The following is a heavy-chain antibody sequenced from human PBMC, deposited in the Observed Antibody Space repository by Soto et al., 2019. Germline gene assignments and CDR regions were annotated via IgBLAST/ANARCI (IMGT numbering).Heavy chain of an antibody. CDR1: GGSISSGGYY. V-gene: IGHV4-31*03. J-gene: IGHJ6*02. Sequence: QVQLQESGPGLVKPSQTLSLTCTVSGGSISSGGYYWSCIRQHPGKGLEWIGYIYYSGSTYYNPSLKSRVTIAVDTSKKQFSLTLSSVTAADTAVYYFASTPGYSSYGMDVWCQGTTVTVSS. CDR3: ASTPGYSSYGMDV. D-gene: IGHD6-13*01. CDR2: IYYSGST.